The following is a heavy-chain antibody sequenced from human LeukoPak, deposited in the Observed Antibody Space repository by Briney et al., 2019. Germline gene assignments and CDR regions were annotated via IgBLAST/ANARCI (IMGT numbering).Heavy chain of an antibody. CDR2: INPDGTTT. V-gene: IGHV3-74*01. D-gene: IGHD6-19*01. Sequence: GGSLGLSCAASGFTFSDYYMSWIRQAPGKGLVWVSRINPDGTTTSYADSVKGRFTISRDNAKDTVYLQMNSLRAEDTAVYYCARVSIGWYSFDYWGQGTLVTVSS. CDR3: ARVSIGWYSFDY. CDR1: GFTFSDYY. J-gene: IGHJ4*02.